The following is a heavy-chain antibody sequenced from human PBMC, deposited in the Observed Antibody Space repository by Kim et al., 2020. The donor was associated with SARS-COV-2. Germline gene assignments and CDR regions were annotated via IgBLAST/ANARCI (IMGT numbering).Heavy chain of an antibody. CDR2: IRSTAYGGAT. D-gene: IGHD6-19*01. CDR3: AIRLDSSSGWYPFDY. J-gene: IGHJ4*02. Sequence: GGSLRLSCTASGFTFGDYVMSWFRQAPGKGLEWVEFIRSTAYGGATEYAASVQGRVIISRDDSKSIAYLQMNSLKTEDTAGYYCAIRLDSSSGWYPFDYWAQGTLVTVSS. V-gene: IGHV3-49*03. CDR1: GFTFGDYV.